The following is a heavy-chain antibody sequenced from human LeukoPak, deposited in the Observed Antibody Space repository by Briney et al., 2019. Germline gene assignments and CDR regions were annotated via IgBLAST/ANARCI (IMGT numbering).Heavy chain of an antibody. V-gene: IGHV1-69*04. J-gene: IGHJ4*02. CDR1: GGTFSSYA. Sequence: ASVKVSCKASGGTFSSYAISWVRQAPGQGLEWMGRIIPILGIANYAQKFQGRVTITADKSTSTAYMELNSLRSDDTAVYYCVREGEPQTFAYWGQGTLVTVSS. CDR3: VREGEPQTFAY. D-gene: IGHD3-16*01. CDR2: IIPILGIA.